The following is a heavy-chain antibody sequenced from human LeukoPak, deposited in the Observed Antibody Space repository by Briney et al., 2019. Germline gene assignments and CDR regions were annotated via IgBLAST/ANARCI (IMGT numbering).Heavy chain of an antibody. D-gene: IGHD4-23*01. J-gene: IGHJ4*02. V-gene: IGHV1-8*01. Sequence: RASVKVSCKASGYSFTTYDINWVRQATGQGLEWMGWMNTNSGNTGYAPKFQGRVTMTRDTSIDTAYMELSSLRSEDTAVYYCARGIGGKGPIGYWGQGTLVTVSS. CDR1: GYSFTTYD. CDR3: ARGIGGKGPIGY. CDR2: MNTNSGNT.